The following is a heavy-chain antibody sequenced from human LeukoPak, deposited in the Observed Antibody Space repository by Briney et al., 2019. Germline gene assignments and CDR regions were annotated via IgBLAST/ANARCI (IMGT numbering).Heavy chain of an antibody. CDR1: GFTFSSYA. CDR3: ARVQQQLVRAAFDI. CDR2: ISGSGGGT. Sequence: GGSLRLSCAASGFTFSSYAMSWVRQAPGKGLEWVSAISGSGGGTYYADSVKGRFTISRDNAKNTLYLQMNSLRAEDTAVYYCARVQQQLVRAAFDIWGQGTMVTVSS. V-gene: IGHV3-23*01. D-gene: IGHD6-13*01. J-gene: IGHJ3*02.